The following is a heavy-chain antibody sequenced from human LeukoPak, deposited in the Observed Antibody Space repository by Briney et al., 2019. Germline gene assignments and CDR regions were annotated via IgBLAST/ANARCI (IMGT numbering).Heavy chain of an antibody. J-gene: IGHJ4*02. Sequence: GGSLRLSCAASGFTFSSYEMNWVRQAPGKGLEWVSCISSSGSTIYYADSVKGRFTISRDNAKNSLYLQMNSLRAEDTAVYYCARGGDILTGYAFDYWGQGTLVTVSS. V-gene: IGHV3-48*03. CDR1: GFTFSSYE. CDR2: ISSSGSTI. D-gene: IGHD3-9*01. CDR3: ARGGDILTGYAFDY.